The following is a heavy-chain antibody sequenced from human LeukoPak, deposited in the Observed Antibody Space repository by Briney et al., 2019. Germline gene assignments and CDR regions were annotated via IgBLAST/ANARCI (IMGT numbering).Heavy chain of an antibody. D-gene: IGHD3-22*01. Sequence: GASVKVSCKASGYTFTGYYMHWVRRAPGQGLEWMGWINPNSGGTNYAQKFQGWVTMTRDTSISTAYMELSRLRSDDTAVYYCAASYYYDSSKGYYYYYGMDVWGQGTTVTVSS. J-gene: IGHJ6*02. CDR1: GYTFTGYY. CDR3: AASYYYDSSKGYYYYYGMDV. V-gene: IGHV1-2*04. CDR2: INPNSGGT.